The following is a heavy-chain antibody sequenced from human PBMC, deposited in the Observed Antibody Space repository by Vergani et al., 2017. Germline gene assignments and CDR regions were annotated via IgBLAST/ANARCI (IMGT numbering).Heavy chain of an antibody. CDR2: IYYSGST. CDR3: ARQPLGSSFDY. J-gene: IGHJ4*02. V-gene: IGHV4-39*01. D-gene: IGHD2-15*01. Sequence: QLQLQESGPGLVKPSETLSLTCTVSGGSISSSSYYWGWIRQPPGKGLEWIGSIYYSGSTYYNPSLKSRVTISVDTSKNQFSLKLSSVTAADTAVYYCARQPLGSSFDYWGQGTLVTVSS. CDR1: GGSISSSSYY.